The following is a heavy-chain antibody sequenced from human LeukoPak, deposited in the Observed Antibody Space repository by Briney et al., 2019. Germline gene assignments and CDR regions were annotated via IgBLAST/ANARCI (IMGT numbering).Heavy chain of an antibody. J-gene: IGHJ3*02. D-gene: IGHD2-2*01. Sequence: SETLSLTCTVSGDSITNYYWSWIRQPPGKGLECIAYISYSGGTKYNPSLRSRVTISLDTSKNQFSLELSSVTAADTAIYYCARDRAYANSGGYAFDTWGQGTMVTVSS. CDR1: GDSITNYY. CDR2: ISYSGGT. V-gene: IGHV4-59*01. CDR3: ARDRAYANSGGYAFDT.